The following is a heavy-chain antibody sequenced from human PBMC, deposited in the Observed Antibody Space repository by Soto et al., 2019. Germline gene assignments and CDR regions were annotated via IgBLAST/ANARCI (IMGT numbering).Heavy chain of an antibody. Sequence: SLRHPSAAAEFTFISYAMHRIRKDPGRGLEWVALISHDGSNKHNADSVKGRFTISRDNSKNTLYLQMNSLRTEDTAVYYCVREWNDYQDKHEGLAYRGKGTLVTVSS. CDR2: ISHDGSNK. D-gene: IGHD4-17*01. V-gene: IGHV3-30-3*01. CDR3: VREWNDYQDKHEGLAY. J-gene: IGHJ4*02. CDR1: EFTFISYA.